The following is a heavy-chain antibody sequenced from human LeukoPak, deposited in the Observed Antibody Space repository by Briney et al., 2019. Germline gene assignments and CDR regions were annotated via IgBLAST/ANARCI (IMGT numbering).Heavy chain of an antibody. CDR2: IYTSGST. D-gene: IGHD2-2*01. J-gene: IGHJ4*02. CDR1: GGSISSGSYY. V-gene: IGHV4-61*02. CDR3: ARRQSTYCSSTSCYRRDVDY. Sequence: SQTLSLTCTVSGGSISSGSYYWSWIRQPAGKGLEWIGRIYTSGSTNYNPSLKSRVTISVDTSKNQFSLKLSSVTAADTAVYYCARRQSTYCSSTSCYRRDVDYWGQGTLVTVSS.